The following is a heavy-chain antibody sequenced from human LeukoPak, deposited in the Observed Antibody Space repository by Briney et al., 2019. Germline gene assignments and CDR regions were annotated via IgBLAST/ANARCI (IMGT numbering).Heavy chain of an antibody. CDR2: ITAIDGRT. CDR1: GFTFSSTT. J-gene: IGHJ4*02. CDR3: TKDRRGPAAGTWYFDS. V-gene: IGHV3-23*01. D-gene: IGHD6-13*01. Sequence: QSGGSLRLPCVASGFTFSSTTMGWVRQAPGRGLEWVSSITAIDGRTYCADSVRGRFTISRDNSKNTVYLQLNGLRAGDTAIYYCTKDRRGPAAGTWYFDSWGQGTLVTVSS.